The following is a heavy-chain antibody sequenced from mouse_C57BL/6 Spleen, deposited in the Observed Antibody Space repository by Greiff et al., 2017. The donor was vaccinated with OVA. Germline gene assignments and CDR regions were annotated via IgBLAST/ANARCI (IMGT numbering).Heavy chain of an antibody. D-gene: IGHD2-1*01. J-gene: IGHJ4*01. Sequence: VQLQQSGPELVKPGASVKISCKASGYSFTDYNMNWVKQSNGKSLEWIGVINPNYGTTSYNQKFKGKATLTVDQSSSTAYMQLNSLTSEDSAVYYCASPLYSAFYYAMDYWGQGTSVTVSS. CDR1: GYSFTDYN. CDR3: ASPLYSAFYYAMDY. CDR2: INPNYGTT. V-gene: IGHV1-39*01.